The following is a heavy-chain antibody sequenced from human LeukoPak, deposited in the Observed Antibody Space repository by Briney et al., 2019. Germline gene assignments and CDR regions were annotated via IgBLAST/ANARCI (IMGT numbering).Heavy chain of an antibody. J-gene: IGHJ4*02. V-gene: IGHV4-59*01. CDR1: GGSITGYY. Sequence: PSETLSLTCTVSGGSITGYYWNWIRQPPRKGLEWIGYIYYSGSTKYNPSFNSRVTMSVDTSKNQFSLKLTSVTAADTAVYFCAREGTTGWAFWGQGTQVTVSS. D-gene: IGHD1-1*01. CDR2: IYYSGST. CDR3: AREGTTGWAF.